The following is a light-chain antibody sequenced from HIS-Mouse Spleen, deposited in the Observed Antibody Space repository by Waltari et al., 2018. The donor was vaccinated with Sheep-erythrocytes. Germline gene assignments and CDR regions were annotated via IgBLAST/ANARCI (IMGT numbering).Light chain of an antibody. Sequence: QSALTQPASVSGSPGQSITISCTGTSSDVGSYNLVSWYQQHPGKAPKPMIYEGSKRPSGVSNRFSGSKSGNTASLTSSGLQAEDEADYYCCSYAGSSTPWVFGGGTKLTVL. J-gene: IGLJ3*02. CDR1: SSDVGSYNL. V-gene: IGLV2-23*01. CDR3: CSYAGSSTPWV. CDR2: EGS.